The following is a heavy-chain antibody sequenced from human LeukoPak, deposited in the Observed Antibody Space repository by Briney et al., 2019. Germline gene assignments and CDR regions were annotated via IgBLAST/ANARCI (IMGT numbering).Heavy chain of an antibody. Sequence: GGSLRLSCAASGFTFSSYAMHWVRQAPGKGLEWVAVISYDGTNKYYADSVKGRFTISRDNSKNTLYLQMNSLRVEDTAVYYCASNHDYNNNNYYFDYWGQETLVTVAS. CDR3: ASNHDYNNNNYYFDY. CDR1: GFTFSSYA. D-gene: IGHD4-11*01. CDR2: ISYDGTNK. J-gene: IGHJ4*02. V-gene: IGHV3-30*04.